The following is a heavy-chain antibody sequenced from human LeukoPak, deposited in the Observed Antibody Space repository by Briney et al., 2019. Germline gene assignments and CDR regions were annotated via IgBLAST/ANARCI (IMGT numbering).Heavy chain of an antibody. J-gene: IGHJ4*02. CDR3: AKWTYYYDSSGPGSIH. V-gene: IGHV3-48*04. D-gene: IGHD3-22*01. CDR2: ISSSSSTI. CDR1: GFTFRSYS. Sequence: GGSLRLSCAASGFTFRSYSMNWVRQAPGKGLEWVSYISSSSSTIYYADSVKGRFTISRDNAKNSLYLQMNSLRAEDTAVYYCAKWTYYYDSSGPGSIHWGQGTLVTVSS.